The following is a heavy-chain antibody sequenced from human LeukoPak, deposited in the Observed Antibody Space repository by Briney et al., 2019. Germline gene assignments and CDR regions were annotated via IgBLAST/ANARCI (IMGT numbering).Heavy chain of an antibody. J-gene: IGHJ4*02. CDR1: GFTFSSYG. V-gene: IGHV3-33*01. Sequence: GGSLRLSRAASGFTFSSYGIHWVRQAPGKGLEWVAVIWYDGSNRYYADSVKGRFVISRDNAKKSLHLQMDSLRAEDTAVYFCTRDGSGYALRWGQGTLVTVSS. D-gene: IGHD3-22*01. CDR2: IWYDGSNR. CDR3: TRDGSGYALR.